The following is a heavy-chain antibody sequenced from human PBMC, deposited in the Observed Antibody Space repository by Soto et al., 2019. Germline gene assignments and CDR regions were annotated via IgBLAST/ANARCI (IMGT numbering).Heavy chain of an antibody. CDR2: IYYSGST. CDR3: ASQYRSGGSCYYYYYYMDV. D-gene: IGHD2-15*01. CDR1: GGSISSSSYY. J-gene: IGHJ6*03. V-gene: IGHV4-39*01. Sequence: SETLSLTCTVSGGSISSSSYYWGWIRQPPGKGLEWIGSIYYSGSTYYNPSLKSRVTISVDTSKNQFSLKLSSVTAADTAVYYCASQYRSGGSCYYYYYYMDVWGKGTTVTVSS.